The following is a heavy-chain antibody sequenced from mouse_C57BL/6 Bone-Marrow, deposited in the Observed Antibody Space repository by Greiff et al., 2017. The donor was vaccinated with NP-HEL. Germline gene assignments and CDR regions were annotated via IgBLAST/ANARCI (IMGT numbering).Heavy chain of an antibody. V-gene: IGHV1-69*01. J-gene: IGHJ4*01. CDR1: GYTFTSYW. D-gene: IGHD2-3*01. CDR2: IDPSDSYT. CDR3: AREDGYYFYAMDY. Sequence: QVQLQQPGAELVMPGASVKLSCKASGYTFTSYWVHWVKQRPGQGLEWIGEIDPSDSYTNYNQKFKGKSPLTVDKSSSTAYMQLSSLTSEDSAVYYCAREDGYYFYAMDYWGQGTSVTGSS.